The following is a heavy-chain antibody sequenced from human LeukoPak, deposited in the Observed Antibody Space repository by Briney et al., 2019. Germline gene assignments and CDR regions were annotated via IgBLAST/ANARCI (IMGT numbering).Heavy chain of an antibody. Sequence: PSETLSLTCTVSGGFIGSSGYYWGWIRQPPGKGLEWIGRIYTSGSTNYNPSLKSRVTISVDTSKNQFSLKLSSVTAADTAVYYCARAGAVAIAVLYWGQGTLVTVSS. CDR2: IYTSGST. CDR1: GGFIGSSGYY. CDR3: ARAGAVAIAVLY. D-gene: IGHD6-19*01. J-gene: IGHJ4*02. V-gene: IGHV4-61*05.